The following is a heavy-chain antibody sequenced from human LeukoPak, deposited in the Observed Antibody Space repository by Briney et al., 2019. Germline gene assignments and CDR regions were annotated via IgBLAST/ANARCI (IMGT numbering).Heavy chain of an antibody. Sequence: TSETLSLTCTVSGGSISSYYWSWIRQPPGKGLEWIGYIYYSGSTNYNPSLKSRVTISVDTSKNQFSLKLSSVTAADTAVYYCATRDVGAAPFDYWGQGTLVTVSS. CDR2: IYYSGST. D-gene: IGHD1-26*01. J-gene: IGHJ4*02. CDR3: ATRDVGAAPFDY. V-gene: IGHV4-59*12. CDR1: GGSISSYY.